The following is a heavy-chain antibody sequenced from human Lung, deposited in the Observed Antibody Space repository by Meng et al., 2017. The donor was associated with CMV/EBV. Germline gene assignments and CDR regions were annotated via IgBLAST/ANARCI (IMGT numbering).Heavy chain of an antibody. CDR2: IIPIFGIA. V-gene: IGHV1-69*05. Sequence: SXXVSXXASGGTFSNYAFSWVRQAPGQGLEWMGGIIPIFGIANYAQKFQGRVTIATDESTSTAYMELISLRPEDTAVYYCARDRTGDCSSTSCYNYYYYYGMDVXGEGXTVTVSS. CDR1: GGTFSNYA. CDR3: ARDRTGDCSSTSCYNYYYYYGMDV. D-gene: IGHD2-2*02. J-gene: IGHJ6*04.